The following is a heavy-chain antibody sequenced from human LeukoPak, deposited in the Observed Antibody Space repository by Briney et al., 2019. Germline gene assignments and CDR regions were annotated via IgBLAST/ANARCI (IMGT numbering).Heavy chain of an antibody. V-gene: IGHV3-20*04. D-gene: IGHD3-10*01. Sequence: PGGSLRLSCAASGFTFDDYGMSWVRQAPGKGLEWVSGINWNGGSTGYPDSVKGRFTISRDNAKNSLYLQMYSLRAEDRALYYGARDPHFRGRGGGLWGQGTLVTVSS. CDR1: GFTFDDYG. CDR2: INWNGGST. J-gene: IGHJ4*02. CDR3: ARDPHFRGRGGGL.